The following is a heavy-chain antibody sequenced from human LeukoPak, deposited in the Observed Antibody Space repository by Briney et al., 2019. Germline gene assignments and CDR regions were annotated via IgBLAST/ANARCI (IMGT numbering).Heavy chain of an antibody. Sequence: GGSLRLSCAASGFTFSSYSMNWVRQAPGKGQEWVSYISSSSSTIYYADSVKGRFTISRDNAKNSLYLQMNSPRDEDTAVYYCARALRIVGAKGLDYWGQGTLVTVSS. D-gene: IGHD1-26*01. CDR1: GFTFSSYS. V-gene: IGHV3-48*02. CDR3: ARALRIVGAKGLDY. J-gene: IGHJ4*02. CDR2: ISSSSSTI.